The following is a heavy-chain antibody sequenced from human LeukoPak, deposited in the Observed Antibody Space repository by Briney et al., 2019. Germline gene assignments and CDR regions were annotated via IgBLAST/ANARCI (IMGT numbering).Heavy chain of an antibody. Sequence: ASVKVSCKASGGTFSSYAISWVRQAPGQGLEWMGGIIPIFGTANYAQKFQGRVTITADKSTSTAYMDLSSLRSEDTAVYYCARDLPQYYFDYWGQGTLVTVSS. CDR1: GGTFSSYA. V-gene: IGHV1-69*06. CDR2: IIPIFGTA. J-gene: IGHJ4*02. CDR3: ARDLPQYYFDY.